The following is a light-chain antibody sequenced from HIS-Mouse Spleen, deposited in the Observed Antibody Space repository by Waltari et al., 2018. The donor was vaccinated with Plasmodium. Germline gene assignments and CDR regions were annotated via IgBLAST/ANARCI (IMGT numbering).Light chain of an antibody. Sequence: ELVMTQSHATLSVSPGERATLSCRASQSVSSNLAWYQQKPGQAPRLLIYGASTRATGIPARFSGSGSGTEFTLTISSLQSEDFAVYYCQQYNNWSFTFGPGTKVDIK. CDR2: GAS. CDR3: QQYNNWSFT. J-gene: IGKJ3*01. CDR1: QSVSSN. V-gene: IGKV3-15*01.